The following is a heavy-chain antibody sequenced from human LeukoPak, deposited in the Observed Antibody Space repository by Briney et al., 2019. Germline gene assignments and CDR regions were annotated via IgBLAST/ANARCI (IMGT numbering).Heavy chain of an antibody. Sequence: SETLSLTCAVSGYSISSGYYWGWIRQPPGKGLEWIGSIYHSGSTYYNPSLKSRVTISVDTSKSQFSLKLSSVTAADTAVYYCARNIRHFDYWGQGTLVTVSS. CDR2: IYHSGST. V-gene: IGHV4-38-2*01. CDR1: GYSISSGYY. D-gene: IGHD1/OR15-1a*01. CDR3: ARNIRHFDY. J-gene: IGHJ4*02.